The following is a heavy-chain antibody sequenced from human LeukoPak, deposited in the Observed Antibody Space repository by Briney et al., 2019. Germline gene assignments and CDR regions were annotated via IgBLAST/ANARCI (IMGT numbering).Heavy chain of an antibody. V-gene: IGHV1-69*04. D-gene: IGHD3-10*01. Sequence: SVKVSCKASGGTFSSYTISWVRQAPGQGLEWMGRIILILGIANYAQKFQGRVTITADKSTSTAYMELSSLRSEDTAVYYCARDLGDRDEDWGKGTTVTVSS. CDR3: ARDLGDRDED. CDR2: IILILGIA. CDR1: GGTFSSYT. J-gene: IGHJ6*04.